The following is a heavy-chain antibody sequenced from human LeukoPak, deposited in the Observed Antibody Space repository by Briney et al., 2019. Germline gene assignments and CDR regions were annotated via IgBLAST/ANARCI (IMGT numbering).Heavy chain of an antibody. CDR2: FYHTGST. Sequence: PSETLSLTCTVSRGSINSGDYYWSWVRQPPGKGLEWIGYFYHTGSTYFNPSLKGRVSISVDTSRNQFSLKLTSVTAADTAVYSCVRDYLHLIRGIITTYYFDYWGQGTLVTVSS. CDR3: VRDYLHLIRGIITTYYFDY. CDR1: RGSINSGDYY. J-gene: IGHJ4*02. D-gene: IGHD3-10*01. V-gene: IGHV4-30-4*01.